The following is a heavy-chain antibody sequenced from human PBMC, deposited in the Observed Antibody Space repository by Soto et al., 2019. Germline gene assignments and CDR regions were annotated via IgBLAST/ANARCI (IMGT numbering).Heavy chain of an antibody. V-gene: IGHV3-21*01. CDR1: GFTFSSYS. D-gene: IGHD2-15*01. CDR2: ISSSSSYI. Sequence: EVQLVESGGGPVKPGGSLRLSCAASGFTFSSYSMNWVRQVPGKGLEWVSSISSSSSYIYYADSVKGRFTISRDNAKNSLYLQMNSLRAEDTAVYYCARSVSGYFDYWGQGTLVTVSS. CDR3: ARSVSGYFDY. J-gene: IGHJ4*02.